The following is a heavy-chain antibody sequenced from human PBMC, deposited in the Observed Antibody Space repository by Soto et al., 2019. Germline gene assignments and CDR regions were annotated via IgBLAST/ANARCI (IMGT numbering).Heavy chain of an antibody. V-gene: IGHV3-15*01. J-gene: IGHJ6*03. CDR1: GFTFSNAW. CDR2: IKSKTDGGTT. D-gene: IGHD2-2*02. CDR3: TTDSSGRKLGYCSSTSCFTPYYYMDV. Sequence: GGSLRLSCAASGFTFSNAWMSWVRQAPGKGLEWVGRIKSKTDGGTTDYAAPVKGRFTISRDDSKNTLYLPMNSLKTEDTAVYYCTTDSSGRKLGYCSSTSCFTPYYYMDVWGKGTTVTVSS.